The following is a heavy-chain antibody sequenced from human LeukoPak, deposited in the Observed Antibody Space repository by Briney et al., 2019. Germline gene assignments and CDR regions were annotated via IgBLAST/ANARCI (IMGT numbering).Heavy chain of an antibody. CDR3: ARGFTMVRGVISRS. V-gene: IGHV1-8*01. CDR2: MNPNSGIT. J-gene: IGHJ5*02. D-gene: IGHD3-10*01. Sequence: ASVKVSCKASGYTFTSYDINWVRQATGQGLEWMGWMNPNSGITGYAQKFQGRVTMTRNTSISTAYMELSSLRSEDTAVYYCARGFTMVRGVISRSWGQGTLVTVSS. CDR1: GYTFTSYD.